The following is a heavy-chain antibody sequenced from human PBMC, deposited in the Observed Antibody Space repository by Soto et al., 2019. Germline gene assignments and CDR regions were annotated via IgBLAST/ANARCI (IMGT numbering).Heavy chain of an antibody. V-gene: IGHV1-18*01. CDR3: ARDDRSYCTNGVCYPESWFDP. CDR1: GYTFTSYG. CDR2: ISAYNGNT. D-gene: IGHD2-8*01. Sequence: ASVKVSCKASGYTFTSYGISWVRQAPGQGLAWMGWISAYNGNTNYAQKLQGRVTMTTDTSTSTAYMELRSLRSADTAVYYCARDDRSYCTNGVCYPESWFDPWGHGTLVTVSS. J-gene: IGHJ5*02.